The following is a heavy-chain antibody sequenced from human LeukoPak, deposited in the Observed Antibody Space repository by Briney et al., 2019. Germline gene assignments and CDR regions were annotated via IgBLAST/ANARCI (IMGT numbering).Heavy chain of an antibody. CDR3: TRRGDGGSGSYYNNY. D-gene: IGHD3-10*01. CDR2: IRSKANSYVT. V-gene: IGHV3-73*01. CDR1: GFTFSRSA. Sequence: GGTLRLSCAASGFTFSRSAMHWVRHASGKGLEWVGGIRSKANSYVTAYAASVKGRFTISRDDSKNTAYLQMNSLKTEDTAVYYCTRRGDGGSGSYYNNYWGQGTLVTVSS. J-gene: IGHJ4*02.